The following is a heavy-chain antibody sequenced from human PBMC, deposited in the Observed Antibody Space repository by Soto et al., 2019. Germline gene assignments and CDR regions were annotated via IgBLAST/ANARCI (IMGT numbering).Heavy chain of an antibody. D-gene: IGHD4-17*01. J-gene: IGHJ4*02. Sequence: QVQLVESGGGVVQPGRSLRLSCAASGFTFSNYAMHWVRQAPGKGLEWVAVIWYDGSNKYYADSAKGRFTISRDSSKNTLYLQMSSLRAEDTAVYYCARDPREATVTDGQFDYWGQGTLVTVSS. CDR2: IWYDGSNK. CDR3: ARDPREATVTDGQFDY. V-gene: IGHV3-33*01. CDR1: GFTFSNYA.